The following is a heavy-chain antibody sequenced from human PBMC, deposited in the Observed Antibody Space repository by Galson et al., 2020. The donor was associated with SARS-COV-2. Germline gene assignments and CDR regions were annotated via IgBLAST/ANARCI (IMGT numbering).Heavy chain of an antibody. Sequence: SGPTLVKSTQTLTLTCTFSGFSLTTSGMGVTWIRQPPGKALEWLALIDWDNDKYYSTSLKTRLTISGDTSKNQVFLTMTNMDPADTATYYCARMADGYGGYDYGSSPFDYWGQGTLVTVSS. J-gene: IGHJ4*02. V-gene: IGHV2-70*01. D-gene: IGHD5-12*01. CDR2: IDWDNDK. CDR1: GFSLTTSGMG. CDR3: ARMADGYGGYDYGSSPFDY.